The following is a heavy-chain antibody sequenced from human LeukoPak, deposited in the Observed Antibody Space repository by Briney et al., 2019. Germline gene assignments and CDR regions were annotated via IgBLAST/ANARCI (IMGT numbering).Heavy chain of an antibody. V-gene: IGHV3-9*01. CDR1: GFTFDDYA. Sequence: GGSQRLSCAASGFTFDDYAMHWVRQAPGKGLEWVSGISWHSGSRGYADSVKGRFTISRDNAKNSLYLQMNSLRAEDTALYYCAKDRNFGSTPPYYFDYWGQGTLVTVSS. D-gene: IGHD1-7*01. J-gene: IGHJ4*02. CDR2: ISWHSGSR. CDR3: AKDRNFGSTPPYYFDY.